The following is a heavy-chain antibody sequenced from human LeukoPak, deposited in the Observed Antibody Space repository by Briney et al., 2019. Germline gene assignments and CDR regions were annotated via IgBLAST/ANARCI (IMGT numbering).Heavy chain of an antibody. CDR2: MNPNSGNT. CDR3: ARGRGSGHKENWFDP. CDR1: GYTFTTYD. V-gene: IGHV1-8*01. Sequence: ATVKVSCKASGYTFTTYDINWVRQATGQGLEWMGWMNPNSGNTGYTQKFQGRVTMTRNTSISTAYMELSSLRSEDTAVYYCARGRGSGHKENWFDPWGQGTLVTVSS. J-gene: IGHJ5*02. D-gene: IGHD6-19*01.